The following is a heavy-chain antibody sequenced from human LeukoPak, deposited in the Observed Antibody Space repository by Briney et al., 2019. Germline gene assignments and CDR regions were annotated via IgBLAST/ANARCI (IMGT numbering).Heavy chain of an antibody. CDR1: GGSIRSYY. J-gene: IGHJ6*02. D-gene: IGHD6-19*01. CDR2: IYFSGST. Sequence: SETLSLTCTVSGGSIRSYYWSWIRQPPGKGLEWIGYIYFSGSTSYNPSLKSRVTISVDRSKNQFSLKLSSVTTADTAVYYCAGERFTVVAGNYYFYGLDVWGQGTTVTVSS. V-gene: IGHV4-59*01. CDR3: AGERFTVVAGNYYFYGLDV.